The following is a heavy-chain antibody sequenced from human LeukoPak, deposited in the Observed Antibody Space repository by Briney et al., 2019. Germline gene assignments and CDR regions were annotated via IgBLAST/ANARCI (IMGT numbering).Heavy chain of an antibody. CDR3: ARVQKDFGGNVWGGSSYYYYYMDV. V-gene: IGHV4-38-2*02. Sequence: PSETLSLTCTVSGYSISSGYYWGWIRQPPGKGLEWIGSIYHSGSTYYNPSLKSRVTISVDTSKNQFSLKLSSVTAADTAVYYCARVQKDFGGNVWGGSSYYYYYMDVWGKGTTVTVSS. D-gene: IGHD4-23*01. CDR1: GYSISSGYY. J-gene: IGHJ6*03. CDR2: IYHSGST.